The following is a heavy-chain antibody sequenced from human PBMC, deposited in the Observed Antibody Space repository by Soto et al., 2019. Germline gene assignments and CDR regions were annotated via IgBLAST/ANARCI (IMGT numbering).Heavy chain of an antibody. Sequence: ASVKVSCKASGYTFTGDYMHWVRQAPGQGLEWMGWINPNSGGTNYAQKFQGRVTMTRDTSISTAYMELSRLRSDDTAVYYCARDDYCSSTSCYLNWFDPWGQGTLVTVSS. CDR3: ARDDYCSSTSCYLNWFDP. CDR2: INPNSGGT. V-gene: IGHV1-2*02. D-gene: IGHD2-2*01. CDR1: GYTFTGDY. J-gene: IGHJ5*02.